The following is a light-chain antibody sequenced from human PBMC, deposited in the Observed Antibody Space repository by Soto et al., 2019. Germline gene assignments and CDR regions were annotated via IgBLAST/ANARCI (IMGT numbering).Light chain of an antibody. Sequence: EIVMTQSPDTLSVSPWERATLSCRASQSVASNLAWYQQRPGQAPRLLIYGASTRATGIPARFSGSGSGTEFTLTISRLEPEDSAVYYCQQYGSSPNTFGPGTKVDIK. CDR3: QQYGSSPNT. V-gene: IGKV3-15*01. CDR2: GAS. CDR1: QSVASN. J-gene: IGKJ3*01.